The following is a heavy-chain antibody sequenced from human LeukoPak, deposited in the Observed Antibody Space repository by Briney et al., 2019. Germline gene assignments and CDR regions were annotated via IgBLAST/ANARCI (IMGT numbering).Heavy chain of an antibody. CDR3: ARDPYCSSTSCYNAHAFDI. CDR1: GGSISSGSYY. D-gene: IGHD2-2*01. CDR2: IYTSGST. J-gene: IGHJ3*02. Sequence: PSETLSLTCTVSGGSISSGSYYWSWLRQPAGKGLEWIGRIYTSGSTNYNPSLKSRVTISVDTSKNQFSLKLSSVTAADTAVYYCARDPYCSSTSCYNAHAFDIWGQGTMVTVSS. V-gene: IGHV4-61*02.